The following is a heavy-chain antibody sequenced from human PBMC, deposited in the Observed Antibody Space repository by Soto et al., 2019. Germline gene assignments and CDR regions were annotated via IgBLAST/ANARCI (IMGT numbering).Heavy chain of an antibody. J-gene: IGHJ6*02. CDR3: EKQTISYTWDV. D-gene: IGHD3-3*01. CDR2: IFPSGAT. V-gene: IGHV4-4*02. CDR1: GASINTYNW. Sequence: QVQLQQSGPGLVKPSETLSLTCDVSGASINTYNWWSWVRQAPGRGLEWIGEIFPSGATNYNPSLKSRVTISMDISRNQFSLRLDSVTAADTALYYCEKQTISYTWDVWGQGSTVTVSS.